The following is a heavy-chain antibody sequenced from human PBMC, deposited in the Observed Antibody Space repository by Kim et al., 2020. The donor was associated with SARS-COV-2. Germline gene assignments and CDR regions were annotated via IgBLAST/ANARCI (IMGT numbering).Heavy chain of an antibody. V-gene: IGHV3-7*03. CDR3: ATFSYDR. J-gene: IGHJ5*02. CDR1: GFTFSNYG. Sequence: GGSLRLSCAASGFTFSNYGMIWVRQAPGKGLEWVASIKPDASGKYYGDSVKGRFTISRDNAENSLYLQMNSLRAEDTAVYYCATFSYDRWGQGTLVTVSS. CDR2: IKPDASGK.